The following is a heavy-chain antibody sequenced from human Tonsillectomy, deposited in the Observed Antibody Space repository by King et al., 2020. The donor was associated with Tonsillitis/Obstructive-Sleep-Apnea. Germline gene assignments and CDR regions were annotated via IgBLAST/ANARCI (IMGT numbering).Heavy chain of an antibody. CDR2: IKRKSKGETT. Sequence: QLVQSGGGLVKPGGSRRLSCAASGCTFSNAWMSWVRQAPGKGPEWVGRIKRKSKGETTGYTAPVRGRFTISRDDSKKTLFLQMNSLKTEDTAVYYCATDWGSGTYYVRAFDVWGLGTMVTVSS. J-gene: IGHJ3*01. D-gene: IGHD1-26*01. CDR1: GCTFSNAW. CDR3: ATDWGSGTYYVRAFDV. V-gene: IGHV3-15*01.